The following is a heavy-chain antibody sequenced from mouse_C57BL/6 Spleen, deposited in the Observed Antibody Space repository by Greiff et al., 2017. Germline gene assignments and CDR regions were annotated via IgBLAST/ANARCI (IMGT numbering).Heavy chain of an antibody. CDR1: GYSITSGYY. Sequence: EVKLMESGPGLVKPSQSLSLTCSVTGYSITSGYYWNWIRQFPGNKLEWMGYISYDGSNNYNPSLKNRISITRDTSKNQFFLKLNSVTTEDTATYYCARDRYYGSSYPFAYWGQGTLVTVSA. D-gene: IGHD1-1*01. CDR2: ISYDGSN. J-gene: IGHJ3*01. V-gene: IGHV3-6*01. CDR3: ARDRYYGSSYPFAY.